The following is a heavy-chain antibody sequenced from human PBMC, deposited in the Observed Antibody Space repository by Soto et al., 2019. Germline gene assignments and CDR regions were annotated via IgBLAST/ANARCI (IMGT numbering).Heavy chain of an antibody. V-gene: IGHV3-23*01. CDR3: TKGGRGIDIFFDS. CDR1: GFTFSNYA. D-gene: IGHD3-9*01. CDR2: ISGSDDRT. Sequence: EVQLLESGGGLEQPGGSLRLSCVASGFTFSNYAMNWIRQAPGKGLEWVSSISGSDDRTFFADSVKGRFTISRDNSKDTVFLQMTNLRGEDTAIYYCTKGGRGIDIFFDSWGQGTLVRVSS. J-gene: IGHJ4*02.